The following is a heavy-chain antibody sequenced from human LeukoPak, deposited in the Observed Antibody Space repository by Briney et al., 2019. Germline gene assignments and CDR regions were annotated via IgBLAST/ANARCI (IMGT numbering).Heavy chain of an antibody. CDR1: GGTFSSYA. D-gene: IGHD5-18*01. CDR3: ARVDTAMVIDY. V-gene: IGHV1-69*04. J-gene: IGHJ4*02. Sequence: GASVKVSCKSSGGTFSSYAIIWVRQAPGQGLEWMGRIIPILGIANYAQKFQGRVTITADKSTSTAYMELSSLRSEDTAVYYCARVDTAMVIDYWGQGTLVTVSS. CDR2: IIPILGIA.